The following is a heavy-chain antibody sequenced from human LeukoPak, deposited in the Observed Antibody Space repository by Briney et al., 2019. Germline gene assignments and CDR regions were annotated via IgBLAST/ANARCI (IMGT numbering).Heavy chain of an antibody. V-gene: IGHV4-4*08. D-gene: IGHD3-22*01. CDR3: ARDRYYYDSSGYGLWFDP. CDR2: IYTSGST. J-gene: IGHJ5*02. CDR1: GGSISSYY. Sequence: PSETLSLTCTVSGGSISSYYWSWIRQPPGKGLKWIGYIYTSGSTNYNPSLKSRVTMSVDTSKNQFSLKLSSVTAADTAVYYCARDRYYYDSSGYGLWFDPWGQGTLVTVSS.